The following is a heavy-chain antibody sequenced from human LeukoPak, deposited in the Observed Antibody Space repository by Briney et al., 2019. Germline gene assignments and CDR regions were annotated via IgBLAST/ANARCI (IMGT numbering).Heavy chain of an antibody. CDR3: ARGVHYYDSSGYYINWFDP. CDR1: GYTFTGYY. Sequence: ASVKVSCKASGYTFTGYYMHWVRQAPGQGLEWMGWINPNSGGTNYAQKFQGRVTMTRDTSISTAYMELSRLRSDDTAVYYCARGVHYYDSSGYYINWFDPWGQGTLVTVSS. CDR2: INPNSGGT. J-gene: IGHJ5*02. V-gene: IGHV1-2*02. D-gene: IGHD3-22*01.